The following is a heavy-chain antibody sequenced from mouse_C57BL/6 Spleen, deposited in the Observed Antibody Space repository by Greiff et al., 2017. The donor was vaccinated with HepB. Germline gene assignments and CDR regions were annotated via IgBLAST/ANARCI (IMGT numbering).Heavy chain of an antibody. CDR3: ARSGSSGSAWFAY. D-gene: IGHD3-2*02. Sequence: QVQLKQSGAELVKPGASVKISCKASGYAFSSYWMNWVKQRPGKGLEWIGQIYPGDGDTNYNGKFKGKATLTADKSSSTAYMQLSSLTSEDSAVYFCARSGSSGSAWFAYWGQGTLVTVSA. J-gene: IGHJ3*01. CDR2: IYPGDGDT. V-gene: IGHV1-80*01. CDR1: GYAFSSYW.